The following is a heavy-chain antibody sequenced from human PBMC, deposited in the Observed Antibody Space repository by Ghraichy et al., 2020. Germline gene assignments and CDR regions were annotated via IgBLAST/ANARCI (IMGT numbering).Heavy chain of an antibody. Sequence: GGSLRLSCTASDFAFSIYWMTWVRQAPGKGPEWVANIHEDGSEKYYVDSVKGRFTISRDNAKNSLYLQMNSLRAEDTAVYYCARHRQNSGCYNGYYCYGMDVWGQGTTVTVSS. D-gene: IGHD1-26*01. CDR1: DFAFSIYW. CDR2: IHEDGSEK. J-gene: IGHJ6*02. V-gene: IGHV3-7*01. CDR3: ARHRQNSGCYNGYYCYGMDV.